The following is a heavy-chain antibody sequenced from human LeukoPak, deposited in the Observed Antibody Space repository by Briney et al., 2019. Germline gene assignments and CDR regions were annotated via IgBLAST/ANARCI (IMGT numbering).Heavy chain of an antibody. Sequence: ASVKVSCRASGYAFTDYYMHWVRQAPGQGLEWMGWLNPNTLVTNYAQHFQGRVSMTWDTSISTGYMDLHSLTSDDTAVYYCARKDGGRDGMDVWGQGTTVTVSS. V-gene: IGHV1-2*02. CDR3: ARKDGGRDGMDV. J-gene: IGHJ6*02. CDR2: LNPNTLVT. CDR1: GYAFTDYY. D-gene: IGHD2-15*01.